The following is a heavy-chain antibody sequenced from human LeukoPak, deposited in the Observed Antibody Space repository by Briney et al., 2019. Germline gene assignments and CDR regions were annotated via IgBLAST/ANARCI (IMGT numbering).Heavy chain of an antibody. J-gene: IGHJ4*02. D-gene: IGHD3-10*01. Sequence: PGGSLRLSCAASRFTFSTYWMHWVRQAPGKGLVWVSRINSDGSSTGYADSVKGRFTISRDNSKNTLYLEMNSLRAEDTAVYYCAKDIGSYYDYWGQGILVTVSS. V-gene: IGHV3-74*01. CDR1: RFTFSTYW. CDR3: AKDIGSYYDY. CDR2: INSDGSST.